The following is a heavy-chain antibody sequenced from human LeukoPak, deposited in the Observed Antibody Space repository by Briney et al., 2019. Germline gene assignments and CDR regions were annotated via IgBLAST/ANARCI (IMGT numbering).Heavy chain of an antibody. CDR3: AKLPREYCSSTSCPNWFDT. Sequence: GGSLRLSCAASRFAFSTAWMTWVRQAPGKGLEWVSALSASGGTTYYADSVKGRFTTSRHNSKNTLYLHMTSLRAEDTAVYNCAKLPREYCSSTSCPNWFDTWGQGTLVTVSS. CDR1: RFAFSTAW. V-gene: IGHV3-23*01. D-gene: IGHD2-2*01. J-gene: IGHJ5*02. CDR2: LSASGGTT.